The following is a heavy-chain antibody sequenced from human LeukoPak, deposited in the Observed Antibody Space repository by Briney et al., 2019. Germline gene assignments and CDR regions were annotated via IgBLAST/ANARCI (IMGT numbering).Heavy chain of an antibody. Sequence: GALRLSCAASGFSFISYGMHWVRQAPGKGLEWVGVISDDGRRKDYADSVKGRFTISRDNSKDTLYLQMNSLRAEDTAVYYCAKRPSDYGDYVSYFDYWGQGTLVTVSS. D-gene: IGHD4-17*01. CDR3: AKRPSDYGDYVSYFDY. CDR2: ISDDGRRK. CDR1: GFSFISYG. J-gene: IGHJ4*02. V-gene: IGHV3-30*18.